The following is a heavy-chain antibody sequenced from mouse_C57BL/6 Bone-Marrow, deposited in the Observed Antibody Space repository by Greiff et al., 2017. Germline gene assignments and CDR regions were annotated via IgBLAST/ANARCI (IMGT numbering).Heavy chain of an antibody. Sequence: DVHLVESEGGLVQPGSSMKLSCTASGFTFSDYYMAWVRQVPEKGLEWVANINYDGSSTYYLDSLKSRFIISRDNAKNILYLQMSSLKSEDTATYYCARDQIYYYGRSYGYFDVWGTGTTVTVSS. J-gene: IGHJ1*03. D-gene: IGHD1-1*01. CDR1: GFTFSDYY. CDR2: INYDGSST. V-gene: IGHV5-16*01. CDR3: ARDQIYYYGRSYGYFDV.